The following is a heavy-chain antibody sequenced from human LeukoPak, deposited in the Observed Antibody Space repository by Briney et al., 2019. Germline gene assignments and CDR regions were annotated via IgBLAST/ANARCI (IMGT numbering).Heavy chain of an antibody. CDR1: GDSMDSGSYY. CDR3: ARPSGYNFWSGYYALDY. V-gene: IGHV4-61*01. CDR2: IYYSGST. Sequence: SETLSLTCTVSGDSMDSGSYYWSWIRQPPGKGLEWIGYIYYSGSTNYNPSLKSRVTISVDTSKNQFSLKLSSVTAADTAVYYCARPSGYNFWSGYYALDYWGQGTLVTVSS. D-gene: IGHD3-3*01. J-gene: IGHJ4*02.